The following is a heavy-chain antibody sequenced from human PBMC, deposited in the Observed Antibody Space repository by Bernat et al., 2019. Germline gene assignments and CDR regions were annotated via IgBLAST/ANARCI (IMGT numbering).Heavy chain of an antibody. D-gene: IGHD3-22*01. CDR1: GFTFSSYG. CDR2: IWYDGSNK. J-gene: IGHJ6*02. CDR3: ARDQEKYYYDSSGYSGYYYGMDV. V-gene: IGHV3-33*01. Sequence: QVQLVESGGGVVQPGRSLRLSCAASGFTFSSYGMHWVRQAPGKGLEWVAVIWYDGSNKYYADSVKGRFTISRDNSKNTLYLQMNSLRAEDTAMYYCARDQEKYYYDSSGYSGYYYGMDVWGQGTTVTVSS.